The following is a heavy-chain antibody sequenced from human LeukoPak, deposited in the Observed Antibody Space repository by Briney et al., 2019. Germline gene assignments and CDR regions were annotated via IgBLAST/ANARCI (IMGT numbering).Heavy chain of an antibody. V-gene: IGHV1-69*05. CDR2: IIPIFGTA. J-gene: IGHJ6*03. CDR1: GGTFSSYA. Sequence: SVKVSCKASGGTFSSYAISWVRQAPGHGLEWMGGIIPIFGTANYAQKFQGRVTITTDESASTAYMELSSLRSEDTAVYYCASLGIAVPPYYYYYYMDVWGKGTTVTVSS. CDR3: ASLGIAVPPYYYYYYMDV. D-gene: IGHD6-19*01.